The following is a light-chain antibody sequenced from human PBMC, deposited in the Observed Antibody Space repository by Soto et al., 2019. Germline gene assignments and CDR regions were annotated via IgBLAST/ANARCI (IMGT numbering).Light chain of an antibody. J-gene: IGKJ1*01. Sequence: LVMPQSPATLSVSPGERATLSCRASQRISSNLAWYQQRRGQAPRLLIYGASTRAPGIPARFSGSGSETEFTLTISSLQSEDFAVYYCQHYNNWPPWTFGQGTKVDIK. CDR1: QRISSN. CDR3: QHYNNWPPWT. V-gene: IGKV3-15*01. CDR2: GAS.